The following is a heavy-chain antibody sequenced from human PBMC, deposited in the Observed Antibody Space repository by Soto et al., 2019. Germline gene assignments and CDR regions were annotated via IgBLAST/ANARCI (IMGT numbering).Heavy chain of an antibody. CDR3: ARSYCGDDCALDH. CDR1: GFIFSNYV. Sequence: QVQLVESGGGVVQPGRSLRLSCAASGFIFSNYVMHWVRQAPGKGLEWVAVISYDGNSKHYADSVKGRFTISSDNSKSTLYVQMNSLRAEDTAVYYCARSYCGDDCALDHWGQGTLVTVSS. D-gene: IGHD2-21*02. CDR2: ISYDGNSK. V-gene: IGHV3-30-3*01. J-gene: IGHJ4*02.